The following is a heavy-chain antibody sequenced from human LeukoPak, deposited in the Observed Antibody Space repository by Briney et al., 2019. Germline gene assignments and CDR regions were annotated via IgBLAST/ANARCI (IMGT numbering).Heavy chain of an antibody. CDR2: IIPIFGTA. CDR1: GATFSSYA. CDR3: ARETAYCGGGDCYAYFDY. Sequence: GASVKVSCKASGATFSSYAISWVRQSPGQGLECMGGIIPIFGTANYPQKFQGRVTITADKSTSTAYMELSSLRSEDTAVYYCARETAYCGGGDCYAYFDYWGQGTLVTVSS. V-gene: IGHV1-69*06. J-gene: IGHJ4*02. D-gene: IGHD2-21*02.